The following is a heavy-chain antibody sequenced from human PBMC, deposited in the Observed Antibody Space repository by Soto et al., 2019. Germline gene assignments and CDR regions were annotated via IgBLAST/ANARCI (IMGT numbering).Heavy chain of an antibody. Sequence: ASVKVSCKASGGTFSSYAISWVRQAPGQGLEWMGGIIPIFGTANYAQKFQGRVTITADESTSTAYMELSSLRSEDTAVYYCARITLQRFVLPQSHYYGMDVWGQAITVTVS. CDR3: ARITLQRFVLPQSHYYGMDV. CDR1: GGTFSSYA. J-gene: IGHJ6*02. V-gene: IGHV1-69*13. CDR2: IIPIFGTA. D-gene: IGHD1-1*01.